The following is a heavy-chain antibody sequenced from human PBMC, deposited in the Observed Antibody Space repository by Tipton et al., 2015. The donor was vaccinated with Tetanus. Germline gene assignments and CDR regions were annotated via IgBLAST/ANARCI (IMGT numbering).Heavy chain of an antibody. D-gene: IGHD3-22*01. CDR2: ITPFNNNT. V-gene: IGHV1-45*02. J-gene: IGHJ4*02. CDR1: GYTLTYRY. Sequence: QLVQSGAEVKKTGSSVKISCKASGYTLTYRYLHWVRQAPGQALEWMGWITPFNNNTNYAQKFQDRVSFSSDRSMSTAYMEVSSLRFEDTAVYYCARSRGGTRDYYASGYWGQGTLVTVSS. CDR3: ARSRGGTRDYYASGY.